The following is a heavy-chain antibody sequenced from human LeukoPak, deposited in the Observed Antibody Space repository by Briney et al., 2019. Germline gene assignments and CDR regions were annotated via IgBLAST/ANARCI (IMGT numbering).Heavy chain of an antibody. V-gene: IGHV3-33*01. CDR3: ARWGSGGPLDY. CDR2: IWSEGNNK. J-gene: IGHJ4*02. Sequence: PGGSLRLSCAASGFTFSSYGMHWVRQAPGKGLGWVAVIWSEGNNKYYADSVKGRFTISRDNSKNTLYLQMNSLRDEDTAVYYCARWGSGGPLDYWGQGTLVTVSS. D-gene: IGHD4-23*01. CDR1: GFTFSSYG.